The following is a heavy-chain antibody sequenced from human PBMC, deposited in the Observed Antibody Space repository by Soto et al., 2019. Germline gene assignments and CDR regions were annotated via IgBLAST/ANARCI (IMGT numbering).Heavy chain of an antibody. V-gene: IGHV3-23*01. CDR2: ISGSGGST. J-gene: IGHJ4*02. CDR1: GFTFSSYA. CDR3: EKQNYGDYDYFDY. Sequence: GGSLRLSCAASGFTFSSYAMSWVRQAPGKGLEWVSAISGSGGSTYYADSVKGRFTIYRDNSKNTLYLQMNGLRAEDTAVYYCEKQNYGDYDYFDYWGQGTLVTVSS. D-gene: IGHD4-17*01.